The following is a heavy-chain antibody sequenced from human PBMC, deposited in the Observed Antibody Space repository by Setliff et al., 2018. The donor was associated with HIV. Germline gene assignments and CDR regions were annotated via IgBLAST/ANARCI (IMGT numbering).Heavy chain of an antibody. Sequence: NPGGSLRLSCAVSGFTFSDYYMSWIRQAPGKGLEWVSYISSSSSYTNYAESVRGRFSISRDNSKNTVYLEMNSLRADDTAVYHCAKMAMTVVVTSGSAFDMWGQGTMVTV. CDR2: ISSSSSYT. CDR1: GFTFSDYY. D-gene: IGHD3-22*01. J-gene: IGHJ3*02. CDR3: AKMAMTVVVTSGSAFDM. V-gene: IGHV3-11*03.